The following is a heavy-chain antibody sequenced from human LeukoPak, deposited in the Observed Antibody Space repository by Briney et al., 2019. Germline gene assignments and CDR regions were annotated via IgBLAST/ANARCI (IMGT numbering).Heavy chain of an antibody. CDR2: IYSGGST. D-gene: IGHD3-22*01. J-gene: IGHJ4*02. CDR3: ARDTPYYYDSSGYHDY. V-gene: IGHV3-66*01. Sequence: GGSLRLSCAASGFTFSTYWMSWVRQAPGKGLEWVSVIYSGGSTYYADSVKGRFTISRDNSKNTLYLQMNSLRAEDTAVYYCARDTPYYYDSSGYHDYWGQGTLVTVSS. CDR1: GFTFSTYW.